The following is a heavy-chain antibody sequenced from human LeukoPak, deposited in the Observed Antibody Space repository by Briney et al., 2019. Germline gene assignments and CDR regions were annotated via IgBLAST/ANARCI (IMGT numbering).Heavy chain of an antibody. Sequence: SETLSLTCTVSSGSMNYYYWSWIRQSAGRGLEWIGRIYTNGTTDYNPSLKSRVTISVDTSKNQFSLKLNSVTAADTAVYYCARERWYYGSGTWFDYWGQGTLVTVSS. CDR1: SGSMNYYY. D-gene: IGHD3-10*01. CDR3: ARERWYYGSGTWFDY. J-gene: IGHJ4*02. CDR2: IYTNGTT. V-gene: IGHV4-4*07.